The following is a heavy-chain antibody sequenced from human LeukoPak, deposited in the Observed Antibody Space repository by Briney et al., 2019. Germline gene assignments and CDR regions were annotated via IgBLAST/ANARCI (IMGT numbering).Heavy chain of an antibody. Sequence: PGGSLRLSCAASGFSFSSYGMHWVRLAPGKGLEWVAVIWYDGSNKFYADSVKGRFTISRDNSKNTLYLQMNILRAEDTAVYFCARIAVADEYYYYTMDVWGQGTPVTVS. J-gene: IGHJ6*02. CDR1: GFSFSSYG. D-gene: IGHD6-19*01. V-gene: IGHV3-33*01. CDR3: ARIAVADEYYYYTMDV. CDR2: IWYDGSNK.